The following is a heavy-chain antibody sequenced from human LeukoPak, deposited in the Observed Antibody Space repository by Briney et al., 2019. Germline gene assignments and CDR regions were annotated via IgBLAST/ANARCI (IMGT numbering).Heavy chain of an antibody. Sequence: GGSLRLSCAASGFTVSNNYMSWVRQAPGKGLEWVSVIYSGGSTYYADSVKGRFTISRDNSKNTLFLQMNSLRAEDTAVYYCARDPHGYNSYFDYWGQGTLVTVSS. V-gene: IGHV3-53*01. CDR1: GFTVSNNY. CDR2: IYSGGST. D-gene: IGHD5-24*01. J-gene: IGHJ4*02. CDR3: ARDPHGYNSYFDY.